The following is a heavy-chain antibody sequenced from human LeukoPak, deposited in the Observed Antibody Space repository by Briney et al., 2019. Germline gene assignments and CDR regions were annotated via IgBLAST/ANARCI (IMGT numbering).Heavy chain of an antibody. Sequence: SGGSLRLSCEASGFSFSGYSMNWVRQAPGKALEWVSSICSSSTYMFHADSVKGRFTISRDNAKNSLYLQMNSLRAEDTAVYYCARGDYRPAMAGEPFDYWGQGTLVTVSS. CDR1: GFSFSGYS. D-gene: IGHD6-19*01. V-gene: IGHV3-21*01. CDR2: ICSSSTYM. J-gene: IGHJ4*02. CDR3: ARGDYRPAMAGEPFDY.